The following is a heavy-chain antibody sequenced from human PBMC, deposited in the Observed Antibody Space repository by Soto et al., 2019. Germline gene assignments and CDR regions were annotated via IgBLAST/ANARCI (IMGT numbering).Heavy chain of an antibody. CDR1: GFTFSSAW. J-gene: IGHJ4*02. Sequence: PGGSLRLSCAVSGFTFSSAWMSWVRQAPGKGLEWVGRIKSKIDGGTTDYAAPVKGRFAISRDDSENALYLQINSLKTEDTAVYYCTTVIAPAGTFRPYLGQGTLVTAPQ. CDR2: IKSKIDGGTT. V-gene: IGHV3-15*01. D-gene: IGHD6-13*01. CDR3: TTVIAPAGTFRPY.